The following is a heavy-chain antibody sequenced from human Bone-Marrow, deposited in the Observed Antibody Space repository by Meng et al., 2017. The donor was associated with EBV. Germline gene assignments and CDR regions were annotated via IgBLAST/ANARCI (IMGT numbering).Heavy chain of an antibody. J-gene: IGHJ4*02. V-gene: IGHV1-18*01. CDR1: GYTFTSYG. CDR3: ARLLIAVASTYNPLFDY. Sequence: QVQWGQYRAEVKKPGASVKVSCKASGYTFTSYGISWVRQAPGQGLEWMGWISAYNGNTNYAQKLQGRVTMTTDTSTSTAYMELRSLRSDDTAVYYCARLLIAVASTYNPLFDYWGQGTLVTVSS. CDR2: ISAYNGNT. D-gene: IGHD6-19*01.